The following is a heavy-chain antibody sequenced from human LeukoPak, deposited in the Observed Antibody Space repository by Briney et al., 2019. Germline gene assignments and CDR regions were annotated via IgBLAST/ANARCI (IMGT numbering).Heavy chain of an antibody. Sequence: GGSLRLSCAASGFTFSGYIMSWVRQAPGKGLEWVSFIGTSGNTIYYADSVKGRFTVSRDNAKNSLYLQMNSLRAEGTAVYYCARDQWLDYWGQGTLVTVSS. CDR2: IGTSGNTI. V-gene: IGHV3-48*01. CDR1: GFTFSGYI. J-gene: IGHJ4*02. CDR3: ARDQWLDY. D-gene: IGHD6-19*01.